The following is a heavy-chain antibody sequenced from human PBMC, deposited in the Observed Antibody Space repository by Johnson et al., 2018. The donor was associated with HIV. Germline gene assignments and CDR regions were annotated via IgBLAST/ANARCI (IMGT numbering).Heavy chain of an antibody. CDR1: GFTVSSNY. V-gene: IGHV3-66*03. CDR2: ISSGDRA. J-gene: IGHJ3*02. CDR3: AKDRGETVRPGVAFDI. D-gene: IGHD4-17*01. Sequence: VQVLESGGGLIQPGGSLRLSCAASGFTVSSNYMSWVRQAPAKGLEWVSVISSGDRAFYADSVQGRFTISRDNSKNTLFLQMNSLRAEDTAVYYCAKDRGETVRPGVAFDIWGQGTMVTVSS.